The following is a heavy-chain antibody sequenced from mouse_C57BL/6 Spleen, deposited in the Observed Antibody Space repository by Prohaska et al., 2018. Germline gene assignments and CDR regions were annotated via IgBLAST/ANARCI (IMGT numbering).Heavy chain of an antibody. Sequence: QVQLQQSGAELARPGASVKLSCKASGYTFTSYGISWVKQRTGQGLEWIGEIYPRSSNTYYNEKFKGKATLTSDKSSSTAYMELLSLTSEDSAVYFCARVGDYGSSPFDYWGQGTTLTVSS. CDR2: IYPRSSNT. V-gene: IGHV1-81*01. CDR1: GYTFTSYG. D-gene: IGHD1-1*01. CDR3: ARVGDYGSSPFDY. J-gene: IGHJ2*01.